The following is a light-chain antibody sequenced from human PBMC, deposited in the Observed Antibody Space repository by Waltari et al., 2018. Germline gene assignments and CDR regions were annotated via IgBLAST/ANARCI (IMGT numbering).Light chain of an antibody. Sequence: TVVTQEPSFSVSPGGTVTLNCGLNSGLVSTNYYPRCYQQTPGQAPRTLIYNTNTRSSGVPDRFSGSILGNRAALTITGAQADDESDYYCILYMHTVISTWVFGGGTKLTVL. CDR1: SGLVSTNYY. J-gene: IGLJ3*02. CDR2: NTN. CDR3: ILYMHTVISTWV. V-gene: IGLV8-61*01.